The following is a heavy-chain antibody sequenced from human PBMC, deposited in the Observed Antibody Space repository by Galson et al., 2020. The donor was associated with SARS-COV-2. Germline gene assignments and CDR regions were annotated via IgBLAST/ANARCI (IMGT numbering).Heavy chain of an antibody. V-gene: IGHV3-43*01. CDR1: GFTFDDYT. J-gene: IGHJ4*02. CDR2: ISWDGGST. Sequence: GESLKISCAAPGFTFDDYTMHWVRQAPGKGLEWVSLISWDGGSTYYADSVKGRFTISRDNSKNSLYLQMNSLRTEDTALYYCAKAMVRGVIPRAEFDYWGQGTLVTVSS. D-gene: IGHD3-10*01. CDR3: AKAMVRGVIPRAEFDY.